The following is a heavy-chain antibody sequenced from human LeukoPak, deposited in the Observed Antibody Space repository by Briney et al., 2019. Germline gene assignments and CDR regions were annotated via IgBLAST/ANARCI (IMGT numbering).Heavy chain of an antibody. CDR1: GFTFSSYG. J-gene: IGHJ4*02. D-gene: IGHD1-26*01. CDR3: AKDLGVLVGAPFY. CDR2: ISYDGSNK. Sequence: GGSLRLSCAASGFTFSSYGMHWVRQAPGKGLEWVAVISYDGSNKYYADSVKGRFTISRDNSKNTLYLQMNSLRAEDTAVYYCAKDLGVLVGAPFYWGQGTLVTVPS. V-gene: IGHV3-30*18.